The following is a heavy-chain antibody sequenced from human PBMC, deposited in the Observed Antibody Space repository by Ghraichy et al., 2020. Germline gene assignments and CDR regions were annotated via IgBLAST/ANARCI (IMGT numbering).Heavy chain of an antibody. D-gene: IGHD3-16*01. J-gene: IGHJ4*02. CDR1: GFTFSSYG. Sequence: GGSLRLSCAASGFTFSSYGMHWVLQAPRKGLEWVAVIWYDGSNKYYADSVKGRFTISRDNSKNTLYLQMNSLRDEDTAVYYCARDQFGGAHFDYWGQGTLVTVSS. CDR2: IWYDGSNK. V-gene: IGHV3-33*01. CDR3: ARDQFGGAHFDY.